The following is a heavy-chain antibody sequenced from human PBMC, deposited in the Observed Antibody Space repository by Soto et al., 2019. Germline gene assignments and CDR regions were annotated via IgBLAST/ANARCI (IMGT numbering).Heavy chain of an antibody. J-gene: IGHJ4*02. CDR1: GFTFSIYG. Sequence: PGGSLRLSCAASGFTFSIYGMHWVRQAPGKGLEWVAVISYDGSNKYYADSVKGRFTISRDNSKNTLYLQMNSLRAEDTAVYYCAKGPEQWPILVPADYWGQGTLVTVSS. D-gene: IGHD6-19*01. CDR3: AKGPEQWPILVPADY. V-gene: IGHV3-30*18. CDR2: ISYDGSNK.